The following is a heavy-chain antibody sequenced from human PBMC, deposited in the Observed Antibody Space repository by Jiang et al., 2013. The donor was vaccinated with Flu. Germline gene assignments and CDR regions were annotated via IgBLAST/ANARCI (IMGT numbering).Heavy chain of an antibody. CDR3: ARQEVGATPLDY. D-gene: IGHD1-26*01. V-gene: IGHV4-59*08. CDR1: GGSISSYY. CDR2: IYYSGST. J-gene: IGHJ4*02. Sequence: LVKPSETLSLTCTVSGGSISSYYWSWIRQPPGKGLEWIGYIYYSGSTNYNPSLKSRVTISVDTSKNQFSLKLSSVTAADTAVYYCARQEVGATPLDYWGQGTLVTVSS.